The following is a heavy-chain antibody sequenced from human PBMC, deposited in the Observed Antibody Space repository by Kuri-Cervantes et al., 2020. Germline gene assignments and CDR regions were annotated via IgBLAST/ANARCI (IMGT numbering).Heavy chain of an antibody. CDR2: IIPIFGTA. D-gene: IGHD2-15*01. Sequence: SVKVSCKTSGYNFINYYMHWVRQAPGQGLEWMGGIIPIFGTANYAQKFQGRVTITADESTSTAYMELSSLRSEDTAVYYCASHSGYCSGGSCYSTFYYYYYMDVWGKGTTVTVSS. V-gene: IGHV1-69*13. CDR1: GYNFINYY. CDR3: ASHSGYCSGGSCYSTFYYYYYMDV. J-gene: IGHJ6*03.